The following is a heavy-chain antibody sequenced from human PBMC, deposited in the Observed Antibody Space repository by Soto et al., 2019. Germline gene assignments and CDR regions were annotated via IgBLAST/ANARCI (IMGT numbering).Heavy chain of an antibody. V-gene: IGHV3-23*01. CDR2: ISGSGGST. D-gene: IGHD6-19*01. Sequence: EVQLLESGGGLVQPGGSLRLSCAASGFTFSSYAMSWVRQAPGKGLEWVSAISGSGGSTYYADSVKGRFTISRDNSKNPLYLQMNSLRAEDTAVYYSCGGWYAPNYYYYGMDVWGQGTTVTVSS. CDR3: CGGWYAPNYYYYGMDV. CDR1: GFTFSSYA. J-gene: IGHJ6*02.